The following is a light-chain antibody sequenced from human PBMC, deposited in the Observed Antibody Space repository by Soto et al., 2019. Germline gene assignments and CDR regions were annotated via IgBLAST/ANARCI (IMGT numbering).Light chain of an antibody. CDR3: CSYAGSSTFVV. V-gene: IGLV2-23*03. Sequence: QSALTQPASVSGSPGQSITISCTGTSSDAGSYNLVSWYQQHPGKAPKLMIYEGSKRPSGVSNRFSGSKSGSTASLTISGLQAEDEADYYCCSYAGSSTFVVFGGGTKLTVL. CDR1: SSDAGSYNL. J-gene: IGLJ2*01. CDR2: EGS.